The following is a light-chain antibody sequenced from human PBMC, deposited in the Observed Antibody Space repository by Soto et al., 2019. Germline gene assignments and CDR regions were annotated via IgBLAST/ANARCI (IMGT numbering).Light chain of an antibody. CDR3: QQGDSFPFT. CDR1: QDISSW. CDR2: AAS. V-gene: IGKV1-12*01. Sequence: DIQMTQSPSSVSASVGDRVTITCRASQDISSWVAWYQQKPGKAPKLLISAASSLQSGVPRRFSGSGSGTDFTLVISSLQAEDCATYFCQQGDSFPFTFGGGTKVEIK. J-gene: IGKJ4*01.